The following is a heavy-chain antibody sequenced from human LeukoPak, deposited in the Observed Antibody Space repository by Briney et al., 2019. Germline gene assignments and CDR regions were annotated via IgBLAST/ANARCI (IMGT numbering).Heavy chain of an antibody. Sequence: GASVKVSCKTSGYTFSNYNINWVRQAPGQGLEWMGWINPNSGGTNYAQKFQGWVTMTRDTSISTAYMELSRLRSDDTAVYYCARDRGIAAAGTGTPYFDYWGQGTLVTVSS. CDR1: GYTFSNYN. D-gene: IGHD6-13*01. CDR2: INPNSGGT. J-gene: IGHJ4*02. V-gene: IGHV1-2*04. CDR3: ARDRGIAAAGTGTPYFDY.